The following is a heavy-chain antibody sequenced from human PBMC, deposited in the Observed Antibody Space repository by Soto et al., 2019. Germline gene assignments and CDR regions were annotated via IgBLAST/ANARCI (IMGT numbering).Heavy chain of an antibody. J-gene: IGHJ4*02. V-gene: IGHV4-59*08. CDR3: ASFDSSGWYYFDY. CDR1: GGSISSYY. CDR2: IYYSGST. Sequence: PSETLSLTCTVSGGSISSYYWSWIRQPPGKGLEWIGYIYYSGSTNYNPSLKSRVTISVDTSKNQFSLKLSSVTPADTAVYYCASFDSSGWYYFDYWGQGTLVTVSS. D-gene: IGHD6-19*01.